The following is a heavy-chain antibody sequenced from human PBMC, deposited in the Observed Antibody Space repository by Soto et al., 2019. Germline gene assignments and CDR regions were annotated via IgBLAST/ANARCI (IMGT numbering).Heavy chain of an antibody. CDR1: GDSVSNGNW. CDR2: IHQSGDT. D-gene: IGHD3-16*01. J-gene: IGHJ4*02. Sequence: QVQLKESGPGLMTPWGTLSLTCAVSGDSVSNGNWWCWVRQPPGRGLEWVGEIHQSGDTNYNPSLKSRVTVSADRSNNQYSLRLNSVTAADTAMYYCATRTSVFGIVTFYWGQGILVTVSS. V-gene: IGHV4-4*02. CDR3: ATRTSVFGIVTFY.